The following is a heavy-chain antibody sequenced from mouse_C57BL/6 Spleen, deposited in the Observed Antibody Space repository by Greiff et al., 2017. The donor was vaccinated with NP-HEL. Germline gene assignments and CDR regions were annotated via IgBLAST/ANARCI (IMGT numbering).Heavy chain of an antibody. D-gene: IGHD2-5*01. Sequence: QIQLQQPGAELVKPGASVKVSCKASGYTFTSYWMHWVKQRPGQGLEWIGRIHPSDSDTNYNQKFKGKATLTVDKSSSTAYMPLSSLTSEDSAVYYCAISAYYSNPFDYWGQGTTLTVSS. CDR1: GYTFTSYW. V-gene: IGHV1-74*01. CDR3: AISAYYSNPFDY. J-gene: IGHJ2*01. CDR2: IHPSDSDT.